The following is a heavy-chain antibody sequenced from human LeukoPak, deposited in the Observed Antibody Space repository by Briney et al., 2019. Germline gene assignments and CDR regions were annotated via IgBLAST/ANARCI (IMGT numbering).Heavy chain of an antibody. D-gene: IGHD5-18*01. CDR2: INPNSGGT. CDR1: RYTFTSYD. Sequence: ASVKVSCKASRYTFTSYDINWVRQATGQGLEWMGWINPNSGGTNYAQKFQGRVTMTRDTSISTAYMELSRLRSDDTAVYYCARVDTAPLWGQGTLVTVSS. CDR3: ARVDTAPL. J-gene: IGHJ4*02. V-gene: IGHV1-2*02.